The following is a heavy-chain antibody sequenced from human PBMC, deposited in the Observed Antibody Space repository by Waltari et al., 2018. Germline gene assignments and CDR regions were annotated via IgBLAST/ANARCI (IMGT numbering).Heavy chain of an antibody. CDR1: GYTFSAYY. D-gene: IGHD4-4*01. J-gene: IGHJ4*02. CDR3: AREGSHLTTVNDY. CDR2: INPRNGET. Sequence: LVQSGAEVKKPGASVRVSCKTSGYTFSAYYIHWVRQAPGQGLEWMGWINPRNGETKYTQKCHGRVTMTRDTSINTAYMELSSLIFDDTAVYYCAREGSHLTTVNDYWGQGTLVIVSS. V-gene: IGHV1-2*02.